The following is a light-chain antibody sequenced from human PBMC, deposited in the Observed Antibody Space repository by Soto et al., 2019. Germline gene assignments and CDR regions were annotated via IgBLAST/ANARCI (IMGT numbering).Light chain of an antibody. CDR2: WAS. CDR3: QQYYSTMYT. CDR1: QSGLYSSTNRDS. V-gene: IGKV4-1*01. Sequence: DIVMTQSPDSLAVSLGERATINCKSSQSGLYSSTNRDSLAWYQQKPGLPPKLLIYWASIRASGVPDRFSGGGSGTDFTLTISSLQAEDVAVYYCQQYYSTMYTFGQGTKLEIK. J-gene: IGKJ2*01.